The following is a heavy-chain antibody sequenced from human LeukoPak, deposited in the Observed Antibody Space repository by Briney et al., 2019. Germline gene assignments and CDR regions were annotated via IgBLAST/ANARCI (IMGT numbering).Heavy chain of an antibody. V-gene: IGHV3-53*01. D-gene: IGHD2-2*01. J-gene: IGHJ4*02. CDR1: GFTVGSSY. CDR3: ARGLRHCDRTSCFQPFDC. CDR2: TYADGYT. Sequence: PGGSLRLSCAASGFTVGSSYMTWVRQAPGKGLEWVSITYADGYTFYADSVKGRFTISRDSSRNTLCLQMNSLRAEDTAMYYCARGLRHCDRTSCFQPFDCWGQGTLVTVSS.